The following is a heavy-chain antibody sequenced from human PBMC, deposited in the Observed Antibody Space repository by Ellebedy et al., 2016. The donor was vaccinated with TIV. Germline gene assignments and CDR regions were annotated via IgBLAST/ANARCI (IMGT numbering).Heavy chain of an antibody. CDR3: ARVDRGLAFDY. D-gene: IGHD3-10*01. CDR1: GFTVSANY. J-gene: IGHJ4*02. V-gene: IGHV3-66*01. Sequence: GGSLRLSCAVSGFTVSANYMSWVRQAPGKGLEWVSIIYSAGTTYYADSVKGRFTISRDNSKSTVYLQMNSLRAEDTAFYFCARVDRGLAFDYWGQGTLVTVSS. CDR2: IYSAGTT.